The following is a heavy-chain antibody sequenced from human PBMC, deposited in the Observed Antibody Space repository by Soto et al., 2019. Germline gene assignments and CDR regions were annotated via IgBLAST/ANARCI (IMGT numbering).Heavy chain of an antibody. CDR2: MSHGGGT. D-gene: IGHD1-1*01. CDR3: ARVERGTATTVVDAFDI. V-gene: IGHV4-34*01. J-gene: IGHJ3*02. Sequence: QVQLQQWGAGLLKPSETLSLTCAVYGGFVSSGSYYWSWIRQPPGKGLEWIGEMSHGGGTHFNPSLKSRVTISVDTSKKQCSLKMGSVTTADTALYYCARVERGTATTVVDAFDIWGPGTMVTVSS. CDR1: GGFVSSGSYY.